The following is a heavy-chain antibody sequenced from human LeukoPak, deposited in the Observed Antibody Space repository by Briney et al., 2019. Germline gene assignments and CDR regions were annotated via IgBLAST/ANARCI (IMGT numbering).Heavy chain of an antibody. Sequence: GGSLRLSCAASGFTFSSYEMNWVRQAPGKGLDWVSYISSSGSTIYYADSVKGRFTISRDNAKNSLYLQMNSLRAEDTAVYYCARDGRNGDYFYWGQGTLVTVSS. CDR1: GFTFSSYE. V-gene: IGHV3-48*03. CDR3: ARDGRNGDYFY. CDR2: ISSSGSTI. J-gene: IGHJ4*02. D-gene: IGHD4-17*01.